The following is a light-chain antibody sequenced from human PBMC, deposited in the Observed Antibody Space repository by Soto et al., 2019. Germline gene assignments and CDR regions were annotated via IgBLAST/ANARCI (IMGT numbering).Light chain of an antibody. CDR3: QQRSNWPPA. CDR2: DAS. V-gene: IGKV3-11*01. Sequence: EIVLTQSPATLSLSPGERATLSCRASQSVSSYLAWYQQKPGQAPRLLIYDASNRATRIPARFSGSGSGTDFTLTISSLEPDDFAVYNCQQRSNWPPAFGGGTKVQIK. J-gene: IGKJ4*02. CDR1: QSVSSY.